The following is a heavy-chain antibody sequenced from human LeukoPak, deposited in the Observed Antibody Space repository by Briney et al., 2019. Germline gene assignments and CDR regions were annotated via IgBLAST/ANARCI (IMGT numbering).Heavy chain of an antibody. D-gene: IGHD3-10*01. CDR2: LYSGGTT. CDR1: GFTVSSNY. V-gene: IGHV3-66*01. Sequence: PGGSLRLSCAASGFTVSSNYMSWVRQAPGKGLEWVSVLYSGGTTYYADSVKGRFTISRDNSKNTLYLQMNSLRAEDTAVYYCARDRGFGELSLAYWGQGTLVTVSS. J-gene: IGHJ4*02. CDR3: ARDRGFGELSLAY.